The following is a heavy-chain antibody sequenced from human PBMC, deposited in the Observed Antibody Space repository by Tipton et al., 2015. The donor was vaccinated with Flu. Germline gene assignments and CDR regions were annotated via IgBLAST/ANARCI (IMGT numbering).Heavy chain of an antibody. CDR3: ARSRWLPNADFFDS. D-gene: IGHD5-24*01. CDR2: IHHSGST. CDR1: GGSISGYY. J-gene: IGHJ4*01. V-gene: IGHV4-59*08. Sequence: LRLSCSVSGGSISGYYWSWIRQPPGKGLEWIGSIHHSGSTNYNPSLKSRVSISVDTAKNQFSLNLRSVTAADTAFYYCARSRWLPNADFFDSWGHGTLVTVSS.